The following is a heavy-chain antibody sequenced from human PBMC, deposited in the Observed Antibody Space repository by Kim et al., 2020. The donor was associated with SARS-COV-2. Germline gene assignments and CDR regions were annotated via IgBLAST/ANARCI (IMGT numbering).Heavy chain of an antibody. D-gene: IGHD5-18*01. CDR1: GGSFSGYY. Sequence: SETLSLTCAVYGGSFSGYYWSWIRQPPGKGLEWIGEINHSGSTNYNPSLKSRVTISVDTSKNQFSLKLSSVTAADTAVYYCARAHIGYSYGNDYWGHGTLVTVSS. CDR2: INHSGST. J-gene: IGHJ4*01. CDR3: ARAHIGYSYGNDY. V-gene: IGHV4-34*01.